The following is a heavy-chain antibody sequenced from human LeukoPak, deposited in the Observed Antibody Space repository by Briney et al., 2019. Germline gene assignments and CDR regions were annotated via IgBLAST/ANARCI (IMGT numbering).Heavy chain of an antibody. CDR1: GYTFTSYY. Sequence: ASVKVSCKASGYTFTSYYMHWVRQAPGQGLEWMGIINPSGGSTSYAQKFQGRVTMTRDTSTSTVYMELSSLRSEDTAVYYCARPPRSLYSSSWYTKYNWFDPWGQGTLVTVSS. J-gene: IGHJ5*02. CDR3: ARPPRSLYSSSWYTKYNWFDP. D-gene: IGHD6-13*01. CDR2: INPSGGST. V-gene: IGHV1-46*01.